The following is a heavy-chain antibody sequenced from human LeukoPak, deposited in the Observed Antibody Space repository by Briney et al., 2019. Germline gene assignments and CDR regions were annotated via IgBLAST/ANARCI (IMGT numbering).Heavy chain of an antibody. CDR1: GYTLTELS. V-gene: IGHV1-24*01. D-gene: IGHD2-21*02. Sequence: GASVKISSKVSGYTLTELSMHWVRHAPGKGLEWMGGFDPEDGETIYAQKFQGRVTMTEDTSTDTAYMELSSLRSEDTAVYNVRTKPLRVVPATFDCWAQGTLVTVSS. CDR2: FDPEDGET. CDR3: RTKPLRVVPATFDC. J-gene: IGHJ4*02.